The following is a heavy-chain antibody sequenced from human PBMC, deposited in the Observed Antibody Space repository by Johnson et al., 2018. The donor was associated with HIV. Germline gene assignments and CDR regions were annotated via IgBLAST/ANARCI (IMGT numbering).Heavy chain of an antibody. J-gene: IGHJ3*02. D-gene: IGHD1-1*01. CDR1: GFPVSRNY. V-gene: IGHV3-53*01. CDR2: IYNNDGT. CDR3: ARDRAEVDDPNDAFDI. Sequence: VQLVESGGGLIQPGGSLRLSCAASGFPVSRNYMTWVRQAPGKGLECVSVIYNNDGTQYADSVKGRFTISRDNSKNTVYLQMNRLRAEDTAVYYCARDRAEVDDPNDAFDIWGQGTVVTVSS.